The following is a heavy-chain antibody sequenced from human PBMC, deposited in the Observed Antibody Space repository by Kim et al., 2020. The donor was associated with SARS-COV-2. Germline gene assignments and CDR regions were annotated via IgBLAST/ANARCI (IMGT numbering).Heavy chain of an antibody. J-gene: IGHJ3*02. Sequence: SGPTLVNPTQTLTLTCTFSGFSLSTSGMCVSWIRQPPGKALEWLARIDWDDDKYYSTSLKTRLTISKDTSKNQVVLTMTNMDPVDTATYYCARKQQLGDYDAFDIWGQGTMVTVSS. CDR2: IDWDDDK. CDR1: GFSLSTSGMC. V-gene: IGHV2-70*11. CDR3: ARKQQLGDYDAFDI. D-gene: IGHD6-13*01.